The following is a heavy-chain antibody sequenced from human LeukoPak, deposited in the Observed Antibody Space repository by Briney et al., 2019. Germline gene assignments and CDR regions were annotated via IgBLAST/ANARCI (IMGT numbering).Heavy chain of an antibody. CDR2: ISGSGGST. CDR3: AKNRPYYYDSSGYYLDY. D-gene: IGHD3-22*01. CDR1: GGSISSGGYY. Sequence: PSETLSLTCTVSGGSISSGGYYWSWVRQAPGKGLEWVSAISGSGGSTYYADSVKGRFTISRDNSKNTLYLQMNSLRAEDTAVYYCAKNRPYYYDSSGYYLDYWGQGTLVTVSS. V-gene: IGHV3-23*01. J-gene: IGHJ4*02.